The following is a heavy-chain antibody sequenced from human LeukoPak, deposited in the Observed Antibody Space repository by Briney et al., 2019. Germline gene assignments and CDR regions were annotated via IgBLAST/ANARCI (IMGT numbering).Heavy chain of an antibody. CDR2: IYYSGST. CDR1: GGPISSSSYY. CDR3: ARRYSSSGHFDY. J-gene: IGHJ4*02. V-gene: IGHV4-39*01. D-gene: IGHD6-6*01. Sequence: SETLSLTCTVSGGPISSSSYYWGWIRQPPGKGLEWIGSIYYSGSTYYNPSLKSRVTISVDTSKNQFSLKLSSVTAADTAVYYCARRYSSSGHFDYWGQGTLVTVSS.